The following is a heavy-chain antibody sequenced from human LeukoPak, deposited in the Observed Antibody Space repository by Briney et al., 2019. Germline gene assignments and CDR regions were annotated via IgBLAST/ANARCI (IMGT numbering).Heavy chain of an antibody. Sequence: ASVKVSCKVSGYTLTELSMHWVRQAPGKGLEWMGGFDPEDGETIYAQKFQGRVTMTEDTSTDTAYMELSSLRSEDTAVYYCARGPGLGELSPFDYWGQGTLVTVSS. D-gene: IGHD3-16*02. CDR1: GYTLTELS. CDR2: FDPEDGET. V-gene: IGHV1-24*01. CDR3: ARGPGLGELSPFDY. J-gene: IGHJ4*02.